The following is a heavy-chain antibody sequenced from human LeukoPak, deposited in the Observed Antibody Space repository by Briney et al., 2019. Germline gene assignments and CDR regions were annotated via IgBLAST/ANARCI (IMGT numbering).Heavy chain of an antibody. J-gene: IGHJ5*02. CDR1: GYTFTSYD. Sequence: GASVKVSCKASGYTFTSYDTNWVRQATGQGLEWMGWMNPNSGNTGYAQKFQGRVTMTRNTSISTAYMELSSLRSEDTAVYYCARASERLRYFDWLSKRLNWFDPWGQGTLVTVSS. CDR2: MNPNSGNT. V-gene: IGHV1-8*01. CDR3: ARASERLRYFDWLSKRLNWFDP. D-gene: IGHD3-9*01.